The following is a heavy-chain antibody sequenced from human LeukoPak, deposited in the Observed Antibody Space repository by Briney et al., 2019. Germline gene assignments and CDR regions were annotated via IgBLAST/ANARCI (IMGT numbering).Heavy chain of an antibody. J-gene: IGHJ5*02. CDR2: TYYSGST. V-gene: IGHV4-30-4*01. CDR1: GGSISSGDYY. Sequence: SETLPLTCTVSGGSISSGDYYWSWIRQSPGKGLEWIGYTYYSGSTYYNPSLKSRVTISVDTSKNQFSLKLSSVTAADTAVYYCARPYYYDSRIDPWGQGTLVIVSS. D-gene: IGHD3-22*01. CDR3: ARPYYYDSRIDP.